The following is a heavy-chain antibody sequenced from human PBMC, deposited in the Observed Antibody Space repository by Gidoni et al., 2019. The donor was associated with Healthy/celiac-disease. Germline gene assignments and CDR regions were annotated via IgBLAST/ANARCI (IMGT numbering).Heavy chain of an antibody. CDR2: ISSSSSTI. Sequence: EVQLVESGGGLVQPGGSLRLSCAASGFTFSSYSMNWVRQAPGKGLEWVSYISSSSSTIYYADSVKGRFTISRDNAKNSLYLQMNSLRDEDTAVYYCARDQIATPKIYYYYYGMDVWGQGTTVTVSS. J-gene: IGHJ6*02. D-gene: IGHD6-13*01. CDR3: ARDQIATPKIYYYYYGMDV. V-gene: IGHV3-48*02. CDR1: GFTFSSYS.